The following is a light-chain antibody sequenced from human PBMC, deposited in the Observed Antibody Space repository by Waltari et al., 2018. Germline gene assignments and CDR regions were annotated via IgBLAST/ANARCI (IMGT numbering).Light chain of an antibody. J-gene: IGKJ1*01. Sequence: DIQMTQSPSSLSASVGDRVTITCRASQTTSSYLNWYQQKPGKAPHLLIYTASSLQSAVPSRFSGSGSGTDFTLTISSLQPEDFATYYCQQSSSTPPWTFGQGTKVEIK. V-gene: IGKV1-39*01. CDR3: QQSSSTPPWT. CDR1: QTTSSY. CDR2: TAS.